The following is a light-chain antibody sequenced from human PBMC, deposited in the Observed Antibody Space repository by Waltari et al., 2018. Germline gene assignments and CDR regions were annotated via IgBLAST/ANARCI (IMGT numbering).Light chain of an antibody. CDR3: SSYTSSSSWV. CDR2: DVS. CDR1: SSDCGAYNY. V-gene: IGLV2-14*01. Sequence: QSALTPPASVSGSPGQSITIPCTGTSSDCGAYNYSSWYQQHPGKAPKLMIYDVSNRPSGVSNRFSGSKSGNTASLTISGLQAEDEADYYCSSYTSSSSWVFGGGTKLTVL. J-gene: IGLJ3*02.